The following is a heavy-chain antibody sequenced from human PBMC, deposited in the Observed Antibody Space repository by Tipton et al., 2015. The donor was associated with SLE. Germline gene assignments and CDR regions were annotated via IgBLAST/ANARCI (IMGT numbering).Heavy chain of an antibody. D-gene: IGHD6-13*01. CDR2: IYTSGST. CDR3: ARGEAAATYGMDV. V-gene: IGHV4-4*07. Sequence: LRLSCTVSGGSISSYYWSWIRQPAGKGLEWIGRIYTSGSTNYNPSLKSRVTISVDTSKNQFSLKLSSVTAADTAVYYCARGEAAATYGMDVWGQGTTVTVSS. J-gene: IGHJ6*02. CDR1: GGSISSYY.